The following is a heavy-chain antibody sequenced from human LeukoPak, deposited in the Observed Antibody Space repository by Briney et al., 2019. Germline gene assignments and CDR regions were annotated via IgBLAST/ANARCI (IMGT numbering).Heavy chain of an antibody. Sequence: ASVKVSCKASGYTFSGYYMHWVRQAPGQGLEWMGWINCYSGGTTYAQEFQGRVTMTRDTSISTAYMELSSLRSEDTAVYYCARWGCGGDCDAFDIWGQGTMVTVSS. V-gene: IGHV1-2*02. CDR3: ARWGCGGDCDAFDI. J-gene: IGHJ3*02. D-gene: IGHD2-21*02. CDR2: INCYSGGT. CDR1: GYTFSGYY.